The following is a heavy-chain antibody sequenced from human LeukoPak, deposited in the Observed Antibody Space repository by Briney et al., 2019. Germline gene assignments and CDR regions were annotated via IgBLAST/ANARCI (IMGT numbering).Heavy chain of an antibody. CDR2: IYYSGTT. J-gene: IGHJ4*02. CDR1: GGSISSYY. D-gene: IGHD6-13*01. Sequence: SETLSLTCTVSGGSISSYYWSWTRQPPGKGLEWIGYIYYSGTTNYNPSLKSRVTISVDTSKNQFSLKLNSVTAADTAVYYCARGVYIAAAQYGYWGQGTLVTVSS. V-gene: IGHV4-59*01. CDR3: ARGVYIAAAQYGY.